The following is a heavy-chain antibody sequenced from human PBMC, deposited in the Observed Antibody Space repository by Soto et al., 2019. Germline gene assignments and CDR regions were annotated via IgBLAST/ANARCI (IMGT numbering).Heavy chain of an antibody. J-gene: IGHJ4*02. V-gene: IGHV1-3*01. CDR1: GYTFTNYA. Sequence: QVQLVQSGAEVKKPGASVKVSCKASGYTFTNYAIHWVRQAPGQRLEWMGWINVGNGDTKYSRKFQGRVTITSDTSANTADMELSSLRSHDTAVYYCARDRGIVGATDFDYWGQGTLVTVSS. D-gene: IGHD1-26*01. CDR2: INVGNGDT. CDR3: ARDRGIVGATDFDY.